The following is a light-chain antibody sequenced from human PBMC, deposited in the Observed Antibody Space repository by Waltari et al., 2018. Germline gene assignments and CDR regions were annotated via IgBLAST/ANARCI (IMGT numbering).Light chain of an antibody. J-gene: IGLJ3*02. CDR3: CSYARFYIWV. CDR1: SSDIGSYNH. V-gene: IGLV2-23*02. Sequence: QSALTQPASVSGSPGQSITISCTGTSSDIGSYNHVSWYQQPPGKAPKLLISAVANRPSGVSSRVSGAKSGNTASLTIAGLQSDDEAHYYCCSYARFYIWVFGEGTKLTVL. CDR2: AVA.